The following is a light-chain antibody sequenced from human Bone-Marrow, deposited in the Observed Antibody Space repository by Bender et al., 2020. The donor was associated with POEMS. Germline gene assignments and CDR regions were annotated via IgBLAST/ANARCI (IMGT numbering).Light chain of an antibody. CDR3: CSYAGSSTVVV. J-gene: IGLJ2*01. Sequence: QSALTQPASVSGFPGQSISISCTGTSSDVGSYNLVSWYQQHPGKAPKVMIYEGSMRPSGVSNRFSGSKSGNTASLTISGLQAEDEADYYCCSYAGSSTVVVFGGGTKVTVL. V-gene: IGLV2-23*01. CDR1: SSDVGSYNL. CDR2: EGS.